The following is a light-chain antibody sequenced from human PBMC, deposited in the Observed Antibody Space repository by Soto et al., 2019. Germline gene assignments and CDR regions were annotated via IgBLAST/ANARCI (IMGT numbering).Light chain of an antibody. CDR1: SSNIGAGYD. CDR3: QSYDRSLGAV. V-gene: IGLV1-40*01. CDR2: GNS. J-gene: IGLJ7*01. Sequence: QSVLTQPPSVSGAPGQRVTISCTGSSSNIGAGYDVHWYQQLPGTAPKLLIYGNSNRPSGVPDRFSGSKSGTSASLAITGLQAEDEADYYFQSYDRSLGAVFGGGTQLTVL.